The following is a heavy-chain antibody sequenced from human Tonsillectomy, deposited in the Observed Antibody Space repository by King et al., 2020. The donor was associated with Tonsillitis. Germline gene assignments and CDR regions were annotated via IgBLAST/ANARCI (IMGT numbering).Heavy chain of an antibody. V-gene: IGHV3-30*02. Sequence: VQLVESGGGVVLPGRSLRLSCAASAFTFSAFGMHWVRQAPGKGLEWVAFIRFDGNNKYYADSVKGRFTISRDNSNNTLDLQMDSLRPEDTAVYYCAGGADYYYYGMDVWGQGTTVTVSS. J-gene: IGHJ6*02. CDR1: AFTFSAFG. CDR2: IRFDGNNK. CDR3: AGGADYYYYGMDV.